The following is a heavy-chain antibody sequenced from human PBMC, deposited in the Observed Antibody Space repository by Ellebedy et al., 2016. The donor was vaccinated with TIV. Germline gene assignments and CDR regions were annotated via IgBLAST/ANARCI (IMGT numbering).Heavy chain of an antibody. CDR2: ISSSRSTI. J-gene: IGHJ6*02. CDR1: GFTFSSSS. D-gene: IGHD2-15*01. Sequence: PGGSLRLSCAASGFTFSSSSMNWVRQSPGKGLEWISYISSSRSTIYYADSVKGRFTISRDNAKNSLYLQRNSLRAEDTAVYYCAREMGYCSGGSCYARLYYYNGMDVWGQGTTVTVSS. CDR3: AREMGYCSGGSCYARLYYYNGMDV. V-gene: IGHV3-48*01.